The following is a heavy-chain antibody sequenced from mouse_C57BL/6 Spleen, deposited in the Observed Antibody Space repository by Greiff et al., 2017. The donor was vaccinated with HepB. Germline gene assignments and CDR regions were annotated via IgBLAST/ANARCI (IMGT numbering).Heavy chain of an antibody. CDR3: ARYDYGNRYFDV. Sequence: QVQLQQSGAELVRPGASVKLSCKASGYTFTDYYINWVKQRPGQGLEWIARIYPGSGNTYYNEKFKGKATLTAEKSSSTAYMQLSSLTSEDSAVYFCARYDYGNRYFDVWGTGTTVTVSS. CDR2: IYPGSGNT. CDR1: GYTFTDYY. J-gene: IGHJ1*03. D-gene: IGHD1-1*01. V-gene: IGHV1-76*01.